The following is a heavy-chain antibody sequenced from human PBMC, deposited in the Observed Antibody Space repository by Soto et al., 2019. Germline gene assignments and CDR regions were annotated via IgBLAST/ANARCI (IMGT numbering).Heavy chain of an antibody. Sequence: SETLSLTCTVPGGSVNIGTYYWSWTRQPPGKGLEWIGFIHYSGSTNYNPSLKGRVTMSVDTSKNQFSLKLTSVNTADTAIYYCTRGGDPYKTGHWGQGTLVTVS. CDR2: IHYSGST. D-gene: IGHD2-21*01. J-gene: IGHJ4*02. CDR3: TRGGDPYKTGH. V-gene: IGHV4-61*01. CDR1: GGSVNIGTYY.